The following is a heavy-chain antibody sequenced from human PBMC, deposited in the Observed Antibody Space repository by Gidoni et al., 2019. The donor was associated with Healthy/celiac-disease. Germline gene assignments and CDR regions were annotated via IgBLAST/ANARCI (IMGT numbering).Heavy chain of an antibody. V-gene: IGHV3-33*01. Sequence: QLQLVASGGGLVQPGRSLGLSCAASGFTFSSCGMPWVRQAPGKGLEWVAVIWYDGSNKYYADSVKGRFTISRDNSKNTLYLQMNSLRAEDTAVYYCARDRGGYSGYDLCYWGQGTLVTVSS. CDR3: ARDRGGYSGYDLCY. CDR2: IWYDGSNK. D-gene: IGHD5-12*01. CDR1: GFTFSSCG. J-gene: IGHJ4*02.